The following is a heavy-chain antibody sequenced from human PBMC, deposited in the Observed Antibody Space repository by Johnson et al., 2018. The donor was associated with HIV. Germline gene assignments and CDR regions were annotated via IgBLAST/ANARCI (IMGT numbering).Heavy chain of an antibody. CDR2: IKQDGSEK. V-gene: IGHV3-7*01. CDR1: GFTFSSYW. J-gene: IGHJ3*02. Sequence: VQLVESGGGVVQPGRSLRLSCAASGFTFSSYWMSWVRQAPGKGLEWVANIKQDGSEKYYVDSVKGRFTISRDNAKNSLYLQMNSLRAEDTAVYYCASFRGVIRSDAFDIWGQGTMVTVSS. D-gene: IGHD3-10*01. CDR3: ASFRGVIRSDAFDI.